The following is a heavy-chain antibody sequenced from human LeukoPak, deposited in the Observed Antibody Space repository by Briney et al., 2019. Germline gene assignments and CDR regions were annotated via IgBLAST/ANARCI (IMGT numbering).Heavy chain of an antibody. Sequence: ASVKVSCKASGYTFTDYFLHWVRQAPGQGLEWVGWINPNSGGTKFAQKFQGRVTVTRDTSISTAYMELSGLRSDNTAVFYCATEIRLLFDYWGQGSLVTVSS. D-gene: IGHD6-25*01. J-gene: IGHJ4*02. CDR2: INPNSGGT. CDR3: ATEIRLLFDY. CDR1: GYTFTDYF. V-gene: IGHV1-2*02.